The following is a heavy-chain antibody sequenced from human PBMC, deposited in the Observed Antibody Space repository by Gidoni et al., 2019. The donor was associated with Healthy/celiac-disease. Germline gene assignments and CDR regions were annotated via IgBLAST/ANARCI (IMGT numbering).Heavy chain of an antibody. D-gene: IGHD3-10*01. CDR3: AREDYGSGSSGWFDP. CDR1: GGSISSYY. Sequence: QVQLQESGPGLVKPSETLSLTCTVSGGSISSYYWRWIRQPPGKGLEWIGYIYYSGSTNYNPSLKSRVTISVDTSKNQFSLKLSSVTAADTAVYYCAREDYGSGSSGWFDPWGQGTLVTVSS. J-gene: IGHJ5*02. CDR2: IYYSGST. V-gene: IGHV4-59*01.